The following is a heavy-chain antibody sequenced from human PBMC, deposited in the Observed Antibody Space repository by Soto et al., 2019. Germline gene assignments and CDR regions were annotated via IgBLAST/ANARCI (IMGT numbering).Heavy chain of an antibody. CDR2: IIPTFGST. Sequence: SVKVSCKASGGTFSTYPINWVRQAPGQGLEWMGGIIPTFGSTKYAQKFQGRVTITADRSASTAYMELNSLSSEDTAVYYCAGGGGGSGSAAYYYYGMDVWGQGTTVTVSS. CDR3: AGGGGGSGSAAYYYYGMDV. J-gene: IGHJ6*02. CDR1: GGTFSTYP. D-gene: IGHD3-10*01. V-gene: IGHV1-69*06.